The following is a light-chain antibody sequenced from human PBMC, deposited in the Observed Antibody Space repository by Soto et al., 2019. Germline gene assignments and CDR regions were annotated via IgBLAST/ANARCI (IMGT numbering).Light chain of an antibody. CDR3: QQSYTIPIT. CDR1: QSISNR. J-gene: IGKJ3*01. CDR2: TAS. V-gene: IGKV1-39*01. Sequence: DIQMTQSPPSLSAYVGDSVTITCRASQSISNRLNWYQQQPGKAPKLLIYTASSLEGGVPSRFSGSGSGTDFTLTINSLQPEDFATYYCQQSYTIPITFGPGTTVYIK.